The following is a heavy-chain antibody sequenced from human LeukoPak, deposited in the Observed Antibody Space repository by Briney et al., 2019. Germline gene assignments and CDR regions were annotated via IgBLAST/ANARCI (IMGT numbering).Heavy chain of an antibody. CDR3: AKGSTVGAQPDY. V-gene: IGHV3-23*01. CDR2: ILAGSST. D-gene: IGHD4-23*01. Sequence: PGGSLRLSCAASGFTFSCYAMIWVRQAPGKGLEWVSIILAGSSTYYTDSVKGRFTISRDNSKNTLYLQMDSLRAEDTAVYYCAKGSTVGAQPDYWGQGTLVTVSS. J-gene: IGHJ4*02. CDR1: GFTFSCYA.